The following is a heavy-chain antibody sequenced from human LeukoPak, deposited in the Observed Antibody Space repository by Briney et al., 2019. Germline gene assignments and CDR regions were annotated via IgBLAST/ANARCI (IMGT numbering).Heavy chain of an antibody. Sequence: GGSLRLSCAASGFTVSSNYMSWARQAPGKGLEWVSVIYSGGSTYYAGSVKGRFTISRDNSKNTLYLQINSLRAEDTAVYYCARAAWFGTRYYFDYWGQGTLVTVSS. J-gene: IGHJ4*02. CDR2: IYSGGST. CDR3: ARAAWFGTRYYFDY. D-gene: IGHD3-10*01. V-gene: IGHV3-53*01. CDR1: GFTVSSNY.